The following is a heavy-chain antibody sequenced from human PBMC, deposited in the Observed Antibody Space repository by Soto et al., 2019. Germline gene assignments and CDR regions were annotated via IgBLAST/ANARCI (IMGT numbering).Heavy chain of an antibody. CDR1: GYTFTSYG. CDR3: ASLEKKRGYYTPDX. V-gene: IGHV1-18*01. Sequence: VSLKVSCKASGYTFTSYGISWVRQAPGQGLEWMGCISAYNGNTNYAQKLQGRVTMNKDTSTRTAYMELRSLRSDDTAVYYCASLEKKRGYYTPDXWGQATMVTVSX. D-gene: IGHD3-3*01. CDR2: ISAYNGNT. J-gene: IGHJ4*02.